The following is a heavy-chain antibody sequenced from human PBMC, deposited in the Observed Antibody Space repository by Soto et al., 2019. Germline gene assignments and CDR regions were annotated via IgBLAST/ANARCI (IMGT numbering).Heavy chain of an antibody. CDR2: FWYEASGQ. CDR3: AFGSWNHFYFDS. D-gene: IGHD6-13*01. CDR1: GFTFTSYT. V-gene: IGHV3-33*01. Sequence: GGSLRLSCTTSGFTFTSYTIHWVRQVPGKGLEWVATFWYEASGQYYADSVKGRFTISRNPSRRTLYLHMDSLRAEDTARYYCAFGSWNHFYFDSWGQEILVTVSS. J-gene: IGHJ4*02.